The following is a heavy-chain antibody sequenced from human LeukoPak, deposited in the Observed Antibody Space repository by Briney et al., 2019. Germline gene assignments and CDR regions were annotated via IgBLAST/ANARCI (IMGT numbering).Heavy chain of an antibody. CDR1: GFTFSNYG. CDR3: AKTEAPAAIRAGSDY. J-gene: IGHJ4*02. CDR2: ISGSSSAT. D-gene: IGHD2-2*02. V-gene: IGHV3-23*01. Sequence: GGSLRLSCAASGFTFSNYGMSWVRQAPGKGLEWVSTISGSSSATYNAGSVKGRFTTSRDNSNNTLYLQMNSLRAEDTAVYYCAKTEAPAAIRAGSDYWGQGTLVTVSS.